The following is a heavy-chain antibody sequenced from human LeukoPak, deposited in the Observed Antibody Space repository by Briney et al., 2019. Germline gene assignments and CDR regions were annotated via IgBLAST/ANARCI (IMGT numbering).Heavy chain of an antibody. CDR2: FHNSGTS. Sequence: SETLSLTCTVSDDSISDYYRGRIRQPPGKGLEWIGYFHNSGTSTYNPSLKSRVTISADTSKNQFSLKLNSLTTADTAVHYCTRGAGWLIDYWGQGILVTVSS. V-gene: IGHV4-59*01. J-gene: IGHJ4*02. D-gene: IGHD3-16*01. CDR1: DDSISDYY. CDR3: TRGAGWLIDY.